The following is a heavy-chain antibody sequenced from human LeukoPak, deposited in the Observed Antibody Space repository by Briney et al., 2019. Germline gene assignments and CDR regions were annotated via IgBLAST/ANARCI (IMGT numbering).Heavy chain of an antibody. CDR2: ISYDDGTNK. J-gene: IGHJ4*02. Sequence: GRSLRLSCAASGFTFSTYPMHWVPQAPGKGLEWVAVISYDDGTNKYYADSVKGRFTISRDNSKNTLYLQMNRLRAEETAVYYCARLNLGYGYFLEATKHDYWGQGTLVTVSS. CDR3: ARLNLGYGYFLEATKHDY. CDR1: GFTFSTYP. D-gene: IGHD5-18*01. V-gene: IGHV3-30-3*01.